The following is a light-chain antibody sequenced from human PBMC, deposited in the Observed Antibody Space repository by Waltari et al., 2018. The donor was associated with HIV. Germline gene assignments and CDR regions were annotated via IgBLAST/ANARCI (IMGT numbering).Light chain of an antibody. Sequence: QSVLTQPPSVSAAPGQKVTIPCSGTSSTIGNNFFPCYQQLPATAPKLLIYDTNKRPSGIPDRFSASKSGTSATLAITGLQTGDEAVYYCGTWDNSLSAFWVFGGGTKVTVL. V-gene: IGLV1-51*01. CDR1: SSTIGNNF. CDR3: GTWDNSLSAFWV. CDR2: DTN. J-gene: IGLJ3*02.